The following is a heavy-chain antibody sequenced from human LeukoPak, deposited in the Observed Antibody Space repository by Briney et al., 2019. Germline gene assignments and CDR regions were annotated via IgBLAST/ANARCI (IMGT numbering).Heavy chain of an antibody. J-gene: IGHJ4*02. CDR3: ARDDSPSLTGSVNY. CDR2: ISITSTYI. CDR1: GFTFRRYS. V-gene: IGHV3-21*01. Sequence: GGSLRLSCAASGFTFRRYSMNWVRQAPGKGLEWVSSISITSTYIFYADSVRGRFTISRDNAKNSLYLQMNSLRAEDTAVYYCARDDSPSLTGSVNYWGQGTLVTVSS. D-gene: IGHD3-22*01.